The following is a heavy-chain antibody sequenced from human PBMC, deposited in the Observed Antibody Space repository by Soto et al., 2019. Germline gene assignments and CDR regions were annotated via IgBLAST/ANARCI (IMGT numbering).Heavy chain of an antibody. CDR1: GGSISSYY. CDR2: IYYSGST. CDR3: ARSRIQLWLLDY. D-gene: IGHD5-18*01. J-gene: IGHJ4*02. Sequence: QVQLQESGPGLVKPSETLSLTCTVSGGSISSYYWSWIRQPPGKGLEWIGYIYYSGSTNYNPSINSRVTISVDTSKNQYTQKLSSVTTADTAVYYCARSRIQLWLLDYWGQGTLVTVSS. V-gene: IGHV4-59*01.